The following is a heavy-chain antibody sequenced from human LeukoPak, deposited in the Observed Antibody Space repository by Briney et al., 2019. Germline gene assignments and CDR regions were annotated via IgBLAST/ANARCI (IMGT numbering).Heavy chain of an antibody. Sequence: SETLSLTCSVSGASISSGSNYWGWIRQPPGKTLEWIGSIYSSGSTYYNPSLKSRVIIIIDTPKNHFSLTLSSVTAADTAVYYCARDRRLKPGYGSGSPTPYYYYMDVWGKGTTVTISS. D-gene: IGHD3-10*01. CDR3: ARDRRLKPGYGSGSPTPYYYYMDV. CDR2: IYSSGST. J-gene: IGHJ6*03. CDR1: GASISSGSNY. V-gene: IGHV4-39*07.